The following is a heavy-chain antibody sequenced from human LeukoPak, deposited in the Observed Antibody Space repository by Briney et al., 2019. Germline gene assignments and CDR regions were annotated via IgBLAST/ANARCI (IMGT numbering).Heavy chain of an antibody. CDR1: GFTFSSYS. Sequence: GGSLRLSCAASGFTFSSYSMNWVRQAPGKGLEWVSYISSSSSTIYYADSVKGRFTISRDNAKNSLYLQMNSLRAEDTAVYYCARDMNPAWSGFCYWGQGTLVTVSS. CDR2: ISSSSSTI. J-gene: IGHJ4*02. D-gene: IGHD2-15*01. V-gene: IGHV3-48*01. CDR3: ARDMNPAWSGFCY.